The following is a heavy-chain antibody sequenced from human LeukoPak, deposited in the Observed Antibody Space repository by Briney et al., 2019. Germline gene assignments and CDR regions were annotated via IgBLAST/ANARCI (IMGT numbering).Heavy chain of an antibody. J-gene: IGHJ4*02. D-gene: IGHD4-23*01. CDR1: GYTFTGYY. Sequence: GASVKVSCKASGYTFTGYYMHWVRQAPGQGLEWMGWINPNSGGTNYAQKFQGRVTMTRDTSISTAYMELSRLRSDDTAVYYCASIQPMTTVGLDFDYWGQGTLVTVSS. V-gene: IGHV1-2*02. CDR3: ASIQPMTTVGLDFDY. CDR2: INPNSGGT.